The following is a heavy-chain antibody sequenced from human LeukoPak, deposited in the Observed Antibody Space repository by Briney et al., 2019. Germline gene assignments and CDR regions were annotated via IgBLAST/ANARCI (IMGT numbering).Heavy chain of an antibody. J-gene: IGHJ4*02. D-gene: IGHD1-14*01. CDR2: IGTSSTTI. CDR3: ARDTGPLLR. CDR1: GFTLNTYT. Sequence: GGSLRLSCAASGFTLNTYTMNWVRQPPGKGLEWVSNIGTSSTTIYYADSVKGRFTISRDNAKNSLYLQMNSLRAEDTAVYYCARDTGPLLRWGQGTLVTVSS. V-gene: IGHV3-48*01.